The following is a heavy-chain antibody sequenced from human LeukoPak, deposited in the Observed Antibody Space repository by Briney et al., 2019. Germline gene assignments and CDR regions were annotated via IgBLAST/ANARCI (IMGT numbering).Heavy chain of an antibody. CDR2: MNPNSGNT. J-gene: IGHJ4*02. V-gene: IGHV1-8*03. CDR3: ARVGGIAAAPDY. CDR1: GYTFTSYD. Sequence: ASVKVSCKASGYTFTSYDINWVRQATGQGLAWMGWMNPNSGNTGYAQKFQGRVTITADESTSTAYMELSSLRSEDTAVYYCARVGGIAAAPDYWGQGTLVTVSS. D-gene: IGHD6-13*01.